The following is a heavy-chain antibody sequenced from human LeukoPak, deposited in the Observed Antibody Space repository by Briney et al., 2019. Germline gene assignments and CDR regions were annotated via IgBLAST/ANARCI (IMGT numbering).Heavy chain of an antibody. J-gene: IGHJ4*02. CDR2: IYTSGST. D-gene: IGHD3-22*01. Sequence: SETLSLTCTVSGGSISSYYWSWIRQPAGKGLEWIGRIYTSGSTNYNPSLKSRVTMSVDTSNNQFSLKLSSVTAADTAVYYWARVPRRIDYHDSSSSLQPYFDYWGQGTLVTVSS. CDR1: GGSISSYY. CDR3: ARVPRRIDYHDSSSSLQPYFDY. V-gene: IGHV4-4*07.